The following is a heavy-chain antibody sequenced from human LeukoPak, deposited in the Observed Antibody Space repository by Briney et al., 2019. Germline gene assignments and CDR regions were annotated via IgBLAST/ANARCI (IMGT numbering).Heavy chain of an antibody. CDR2: ISSSSSYI. CDR1: GFTFSSYS. CDR3: ARGYCSGGSCYPLFDY. D-gene: IGHD2-15*01. J-gene: IGHJ4*02. V-gene: IGHV3-21*01. Sequence: PGGSLRLSCAASGFTFSSYSMNWVRQAPGKGLEWVSSISSSSSYIYYADSVKGRFTISRDNVKNSLYLQMNSLRAEDTAVYYCARGYCSGGSCYPLFDYWGQGTLVTVSS.